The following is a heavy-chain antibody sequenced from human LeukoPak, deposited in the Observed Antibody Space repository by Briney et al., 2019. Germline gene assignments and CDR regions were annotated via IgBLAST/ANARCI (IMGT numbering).Heavy chain of an antibody. J-gene: IGHJ4*02. Sequence: GGSLRLSCAASGFTFSSYEMNWVRQPPPKGLEWVSYISSSGSTIYYEDSAKGRFTTSRDNAKNSLYPQMNSLRAEDTAVYYCARDLGGSYWEGGYCGQGTLVTVSS. CDR1: GFTFSSYE. CDR2: ISSSGSTI. V-gene: IGHV3-48*03. CDR3: ARDLGGSYWEGGY. D-gene: IGHD1-26*01.